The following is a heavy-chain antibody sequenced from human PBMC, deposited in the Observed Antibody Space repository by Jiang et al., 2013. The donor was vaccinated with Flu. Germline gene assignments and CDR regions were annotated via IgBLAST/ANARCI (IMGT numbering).Heavy chain of an antibody. V-gene: IGHV1-69*13. CDR3: ARVVVVPAAIGVPWYFDL. CDR2: IIPIFGTA. D-gene: IGHD2-2*01. Sequence: GAEVKKPGASVKVSCKASGGTFSSYAISWVRQAPGQGLEWMGGIIPIFGTANYAQKFQGRVTITADESTSTAYMELSSLRSEDTAVYYCARVVVVPAAIGVPWYFDLWGRGTLVTVSS. J-gene: IGHJ2*01. CDR1: GGTFSSYA.